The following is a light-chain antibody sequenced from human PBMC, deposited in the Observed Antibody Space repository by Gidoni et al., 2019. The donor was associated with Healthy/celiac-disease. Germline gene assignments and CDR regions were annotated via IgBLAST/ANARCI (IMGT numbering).Light chain of an antibody. CDR3: QQYYSTPPT. Sequence: DIVLTQSPDSLAVSLGERATINCKSSQSVLYSSNNKNYLAWYQQKPGQPPKLLIYWASTRYSGVPDRFSGSGSGTDFTLTISSLQAEDVAVYYCQQYYSTPPTVGGGTKVEI. V-gene: IGKV4-1*01. CDR1: QSVLYSSNNKNY. J-gene: IGKJ4*01. CDR2: WAS.